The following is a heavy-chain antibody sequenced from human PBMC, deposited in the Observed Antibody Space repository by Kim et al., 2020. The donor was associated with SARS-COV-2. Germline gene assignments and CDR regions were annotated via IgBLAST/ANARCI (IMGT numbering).Heavy chain of an antibody. CDR2: ST. CDR3: ARDAASYGMDV. J-gene: IGHJ6*02. Sequence: STFYADAVKGRFTISRHNSKNTLYLQMNGLRAEDTAVYYCARDAASYGMDVWGQGTTVTVSS. V-gene: IGHV3-53*04.